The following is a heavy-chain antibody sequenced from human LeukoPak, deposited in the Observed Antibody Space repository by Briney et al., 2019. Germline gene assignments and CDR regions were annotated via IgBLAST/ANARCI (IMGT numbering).Heavy chain of an antibody. J-gene: IGHJ3*01. CDR2: IYSGGDT. D-gene: IGHD2-2*02. CDR1: GFTVSSNY. Sequence: PGGSLRLSCAASGFTVSSNYMSWVRQAPGKGLGWVSLIYSGGDTYYADSVKGRFTISRDNSKNTLYLQMNNLRADDTAVYYCATRYCSGTSCYRGAFDVWGQGTMVTVSS. CDR3: ATRYCSGTSCYRGAFDV. V-gene: IGHV3-66*02.